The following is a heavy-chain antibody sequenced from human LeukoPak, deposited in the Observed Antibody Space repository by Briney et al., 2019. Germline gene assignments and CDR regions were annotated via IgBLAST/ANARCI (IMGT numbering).Heavy chain of an antibody. D-gene: IGHD3-3*01. J-gene: IGHJ4*02. V-gene: IGHV3-21*01. Sequence: GGSLRLSCAASGFTFSNSAMNWVRQVPGKGLEWVSSIDYDSSHIYYAASVRGRFTISRDNARNSVYLQMNSLRVEDTAVYYGARDPLRFLRVGHYDYWGQGTLVAVSS. CDR3: ARDPLRFLRVGHYDY. CDR2: IDYDSSHI. CDR1: GFTFSNSA.